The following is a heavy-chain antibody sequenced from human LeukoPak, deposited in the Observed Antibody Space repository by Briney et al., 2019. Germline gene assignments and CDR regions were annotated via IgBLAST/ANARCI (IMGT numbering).Heavy chain of an antibody. Sequence: GGSLRLSCAASGFASRRYARNWVRQAPRRGLQWVSAIGCRGSNTFYAASTEGRSTTSRDNSKHPLYLQMNRLRDDDTAAYYCAKSDSTIAALYFDSWGQGNLVTVSS. V-gene: IGHV3-23*01. D-gene: IGHD6-6*01. J-gene: IGHJ4*02. CDR2: IGCRGSNT. CDR3: AKSDSTIAALYFDS. CDR1: GFASRRYA.